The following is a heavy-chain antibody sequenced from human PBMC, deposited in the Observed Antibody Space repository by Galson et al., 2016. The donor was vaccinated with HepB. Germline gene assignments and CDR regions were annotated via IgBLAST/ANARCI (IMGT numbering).Heavy chain of an antibody. Sequence: SETLSLTCSVSGGSIRRYYWSWIRQSPGKGLEWIGFVSYKGTTNYNPSLRSRVTMSVDTSKNQFSLKLSSVTSADTAVYYCARELGYDYDYDNLFDPWGQGVLVIVSS. V-gene: IGHV4-59*01. CDR1: GGSIRRYY. D-gene: IGHD4-17*01. J-gene: IGHJ5*02. CDR3: ARELGYDYDYDNLFDP. CDR2: VSYKGTT.